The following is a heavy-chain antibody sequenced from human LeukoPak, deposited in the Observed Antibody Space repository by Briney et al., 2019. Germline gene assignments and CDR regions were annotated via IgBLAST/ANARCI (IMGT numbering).Heavy chain of an antibody. Sequence: PGGSLRLSCAASGFSFSAYIMNWVRQAPGKGLEWVSSITSNSNYIYYADSVRGRFTISRNNAKNSLFLQMNSLRAEDTAVYYCARWLVGALKPGAFDVRGQGTMVTVSS. CDR2: ITSNSNYI. J-gene: IGHJ3*01. CDR1: GFSFSAYI. V-gene: IGHV3-21*01. CDR3: ARWLVGALKPGAFDV. D-gene: IGHD1-26*01.